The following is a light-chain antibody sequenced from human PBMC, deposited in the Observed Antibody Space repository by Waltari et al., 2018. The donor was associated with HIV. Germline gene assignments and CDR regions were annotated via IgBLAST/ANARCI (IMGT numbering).Light chain of an antibody. Sequence: QSVLAQPPSVSGTPGQRVTIPCSGTPSNLGTNVVNWYQQVPGTAPKLLLSSNNQRPSGVPDRFSGFKSGTSASLAINGLQSEDEADYYCATWDDTPTGHVLFGGGTKVTVL. CDR1: PSNLGTNV. J-gene: IGLJ2*01. V-gene: IGLV1-44*01. CDR3: ATWDDTPTGHVL. CDR2: SNN.